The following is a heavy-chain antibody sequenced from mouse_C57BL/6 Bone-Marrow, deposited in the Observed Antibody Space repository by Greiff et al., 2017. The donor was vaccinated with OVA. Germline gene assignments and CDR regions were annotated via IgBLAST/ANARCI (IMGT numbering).Heavy chain of an antibody. CDR3: ETNWDVGGYYFDY. D-gene: IGHD4-1*01. J-gene: IGHJ2*01. CDR1: GYTFTDYY. V-gene: IGHV1-77*01. CDR2: IGPGSGST. Sequence: QVQLQQSGAELVKPGASVKISCKASGYTFTDYYINWVKQRPGQGLEWIGKIGPGSGSTYYNEKFKGKGTLTADKSSSTAYMQLSSLTSEDSAVYFCETNWDVGGYYFDYWGQGTTLTVSS.